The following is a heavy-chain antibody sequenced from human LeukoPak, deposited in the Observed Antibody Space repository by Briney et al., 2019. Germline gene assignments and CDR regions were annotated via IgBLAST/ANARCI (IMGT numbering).Heavy chain of an antibody. CDR3: ARGLYGSKSFDY. Sequence: ASVKVSCKASGGTFSSYAISWVRQAPGQGLEWMGGIIPIFGTANYAQKFQGRVTITADESTSTAYIELSSLRSEDTAVYYCARGLYGSKSFDYWGQGTLVTVSS. D-gene: IGHD2-2*02. J-gene: IGHJ4*02. CDR2: IIPIFGTA. CDR1: GGTFSSYA. V-gene: IGHV1-69*13.